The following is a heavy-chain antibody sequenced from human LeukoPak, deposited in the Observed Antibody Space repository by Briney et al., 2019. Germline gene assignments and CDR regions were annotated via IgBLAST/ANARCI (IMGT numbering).Heavy chain of an antibody. CDR3: ARDRLGDYDHSGYYDK. D-gene: IGHD3-22*01. CDR2: ICDSGRTI. V-gene: IGHV3-11*01. Sequence: PGGSLRLSCAASGFTFSDYYMSWIRQAPGKGLEWVSYICDSGRTIYYADSVKGRFAISRDNAKNSVYLQMNNLGAEDTAVYYCARDRLGDYDHSGYYDKWGQGTLVTVSS. CDR1: GFTFSDYY. J-gene: IGHJ4*02.